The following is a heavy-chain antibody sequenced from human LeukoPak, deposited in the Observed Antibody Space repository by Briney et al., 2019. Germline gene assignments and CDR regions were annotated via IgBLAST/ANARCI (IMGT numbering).Heavy chain of an antibody. V-gene: IGHV1-2*02. CDR1: GYTLTGYL. CDR3: ARVAVEMASWFDP. J-gene: IGHJ5*02. CDR2: INPKSGDT. Sequence: ASVKVSCKASGYTLTGYLLHSVRQAPGEGREWMGWINPKSGDTNDAQKFQGRLTMTRDTSISTAYVELSMLRSDDTAVYYCARVAVEMASWFDPWGQGTLVTVSS. D-gene: IGHD5-24*01.